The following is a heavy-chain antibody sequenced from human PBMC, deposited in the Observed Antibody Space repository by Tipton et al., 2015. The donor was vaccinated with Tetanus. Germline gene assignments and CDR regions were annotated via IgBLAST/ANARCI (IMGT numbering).Heavy chain of an antibody. CDR1: GGSFSGYY. CDR2: INHSGST. V-gene: IGHV4-34*01. Sequence: TLSLTCAVYGGSFSGYYWSWIRQPPGKGLEWIGEINHSGSTNYNPSLKSRVTISVDTSKNQFSLKLGSVTAADTAVYYCARAKRGHAFDIWGQGTMVTVSS. J-gene: IGHJ3*02. D-gene: IGHD3-16*01. CDR3: ARAKRGHAFDI.